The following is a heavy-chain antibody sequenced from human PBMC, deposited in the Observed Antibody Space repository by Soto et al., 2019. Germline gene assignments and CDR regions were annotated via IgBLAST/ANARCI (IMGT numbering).Heavy chain of an antibody. CDR3: ARGMSSGWPPDTSDL. Sequence: EVQLVESGGGLVQPGGSLRLSCAASGFTFSNYWMHWVRQAPGKGLVWVSRITSDGSSTTYADSVRGRFTISRDNAKNTLYVQLNGLRADDTAVYYCARGMSSGWPPDTSDLCGQGTLVTVSS. CDR2: ITSDGSST. D-gene: IGHD6-19*01. CDR1: GFTFSNYW. V-gene: IGHV3-74*01. J-gene: IGHJ3*01.